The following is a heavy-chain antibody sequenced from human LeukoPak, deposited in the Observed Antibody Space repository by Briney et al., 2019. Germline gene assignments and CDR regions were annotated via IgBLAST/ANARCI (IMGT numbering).Heavy chain of an antibody. J-gene: IGHJ4*02. CDR2: INHSGST. V-gene: IGHV4-34*01. Sequence: PSETLSLTCAVYGGSFSGYYWSWIRQPPGKGLEWIGEINHSGSTNYNPSLKSRVTISVDTSKNQFSLKLSSVTAADTAVYYCARGLRLSFYYDSSGYYLDYWGQGTLVTVSS. D-gene: IGHD3-22*01. CDR1: GGSFSGYY. CDR3: ARGLRLSFYYDSSGYYLDY.